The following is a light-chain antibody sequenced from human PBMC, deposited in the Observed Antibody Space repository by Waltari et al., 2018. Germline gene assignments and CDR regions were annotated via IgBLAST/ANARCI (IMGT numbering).Light chain of an antibody. CDR3: ASWDDNLSGWV. Sequence: QSVLTQPPSASGTPGQRVTISCSGSSSNIGRSHVYWYQQLPGTAPNLLIYRNNQRPSGVPDRFSGSKSGTSASLAISGLRSEDEADYYCASWDDNLSGWVFGGGTKLTVL. CDR2: RNN. CDR1: SSNIGRSH. J-gene: IGLJ3*02. V-gene: IGLV1-47*01.